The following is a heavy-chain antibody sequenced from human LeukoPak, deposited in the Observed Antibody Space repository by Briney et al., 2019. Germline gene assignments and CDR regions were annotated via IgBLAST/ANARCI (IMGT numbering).Heavy chain of an antibody. V-gene: IGHV3-74*01. Sequence: GGSLRLSCAASGFSFSAYWIHWVRQAPGKGLVWVSSIKSDGCVTSYADAVKGRFSLSADNAKNTQYLQMNSLRAEDTAMYYCALDINGDLFHIWGQGTPVTVSS. CDR3: ALDINGDLFHI. CDR2: IKSDGCVT. J-gene: IGHJ4*02. D-gene: IGHD2-21*01. CDR1: GFSFSAYW.